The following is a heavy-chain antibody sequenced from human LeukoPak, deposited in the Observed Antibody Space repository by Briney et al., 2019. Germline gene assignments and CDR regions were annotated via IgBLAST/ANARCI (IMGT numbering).Heavy chain of an antibody. D-gene: IGHD2-2*01. CDR3: ASVFGVVPAAMKHYYYYYGMDV. Sequence: ASVKVSCKASGYTFTSYYMHWVRQAPGQGLEWMGIINPSGGSTSYAQKFQGRVTMTRDTSTSTVYMELSSLRSEDTAVYYCASVFGVVPAAMKHYYYYYGMDVWGQGTTVTVSS. CDR2: INPSGGST. J-gene: IGHJ6*02. V-gene: IGHV1-46*01. CDR1: GYTFTSYY.